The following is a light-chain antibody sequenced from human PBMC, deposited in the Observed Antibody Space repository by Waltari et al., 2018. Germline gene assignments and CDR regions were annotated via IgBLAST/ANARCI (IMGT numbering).Light chain of an antibody. CDR1: QTITGSW. CDR2: GSS. J-gene: IGKJ4*01. Sequence: EIVLTQSPGTLSVSQGERVTVSCRASQTITGSWLTWYHQKPGPAPRLLIHGSSNRAPGVPDRFSGSVSGTDFTLTISLLEPQDSAVYYCQQYDGAVVTFGGGTKVEIK. CDR3: QQYDGAVVT. V-gene: IGKV3-20*01.